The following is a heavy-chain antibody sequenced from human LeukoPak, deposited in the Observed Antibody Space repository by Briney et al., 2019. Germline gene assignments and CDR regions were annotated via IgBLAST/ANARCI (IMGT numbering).Heavy chain of an antibody. Sequence: PSETLSLTCTMSGGSISGGSISTYYWTWIRQPSGKGLEWIGYIYYSGSTNYNPSLKSRVTISLDTSKNQFSLKLNSVTAADTAIYYCTRRVATTGIYAFDIWGQGTMVTVSS. CDR3: TRRVATTGIYAFDI. V-gene: IGHV4-59*01. D-gene: IGHD1-1*01. J-gene: IGHJ3*02. CDR2: IYYSGST. CDR1: GGSISTYY.